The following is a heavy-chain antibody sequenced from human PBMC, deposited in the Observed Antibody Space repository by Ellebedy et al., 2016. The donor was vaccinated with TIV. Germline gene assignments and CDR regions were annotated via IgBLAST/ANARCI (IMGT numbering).Heavy chain of an antibody. J-gene: IGHJ4*02. D-gene: IGHD2-2*02. V-gene: IGHV3-23*01. CDR3: AKGVLKYPLDY. Sequence: GESLKISCAASGFTFSTYAMSWVRPAPGKGLEWVSGISGSGGITYYADSVKGRFTMSRENYKNTLYLQMNILRVEDTAVYSCAKGVLKYPLDYWGQGTLVTVSS. CDR1: GFTFSTYA. CDR2: ISGSGGIT.